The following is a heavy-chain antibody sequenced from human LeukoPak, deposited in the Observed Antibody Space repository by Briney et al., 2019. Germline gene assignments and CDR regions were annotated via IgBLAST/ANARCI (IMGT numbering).Heavy chain of an antibody. J-gene: IGHJ3*01. CDR2: ISWNSGNI. CDR1: GFTFSSYA. D-gene: IGHD1-1*01. CDR3: TKATGYNWNDKDAFDV. V-gene: IGHV3-9*01. Sequence: GGSLRLSCAASGFTFSSYAMHWVRQAPGKGLEWVAGISWNSGNIAYADSEKGRFSISRDNAENSVYLQMDGLVSEDTALYYCTKATGYNWNDKDAFDVWGQGAMVTVSS.